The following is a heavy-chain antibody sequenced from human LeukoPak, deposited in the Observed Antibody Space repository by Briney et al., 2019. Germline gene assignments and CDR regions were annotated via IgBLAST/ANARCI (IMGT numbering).Heavy chain of an antibody. J-gene: IGHJ4*02. CDR2: IYSGGST. CDR1: GFTFSSYA. CDR3: ARDLSSGWGIFDS. V-gene: IGHV3-53*01. D-gene: IGHD6-19*01. Sequence: GGSLRLSCAASGFTFSSYAMSWVRQTPGKGLEWVSVIYSGGSTYYADSVKGRFTISRDNSKNTLYLQMNSLRAEDTAVYYCARDLSSGWGIFDSWGQGTLVTVSS.